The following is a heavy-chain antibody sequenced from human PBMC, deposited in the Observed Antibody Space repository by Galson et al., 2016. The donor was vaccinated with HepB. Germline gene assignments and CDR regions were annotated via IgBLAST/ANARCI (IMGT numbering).Heavy chain of an antibody. CDR2: ISYHGSDI. J-gene: IGHJ4*02. D-gene: IGHD2-2*01. V-gene: IGHV3-30-3*01. Sequence: SLRLSCAASGFVFSDYTMNWVRQAPGKGLEWLAVISYHGSDIFYADSVKGRFTISRDNPKKTLLLQLNNLRSEDTAVYYCARDLFSSSSFIDFWGQGTLVTVSS. CDR3: ARDLFSSSSFIDF. CDR1: GFVFSDYT.